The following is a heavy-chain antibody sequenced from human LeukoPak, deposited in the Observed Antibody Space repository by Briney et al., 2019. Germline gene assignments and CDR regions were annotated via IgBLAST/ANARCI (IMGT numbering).Heavy chain of an antibody. V-gene: IGHV3-30*18. CDR3: AKDGTAMALDY. CDR2: ISYDGSNK. D-gene: IGHD5-18*01. J-gene: IGHJ4*02. CDR1: GFTFSSYG. Sequence: GGSLRLSCAASGFTFSSYGMHWVRQAPGKGLEWVAVISYDGSNKYYADSVKGRFTIFRDNSKNTLYLQMNSLRAEDTAVYYCAKDGTAMALDYWGQGTLVTVSS.